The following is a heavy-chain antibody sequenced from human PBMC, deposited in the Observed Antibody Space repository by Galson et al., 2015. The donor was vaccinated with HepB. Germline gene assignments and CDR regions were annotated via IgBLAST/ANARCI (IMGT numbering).Heavy chain of an antibody. D-gene: IGHD3-22*01. J-gene: IGHJ3*02. CDR2: ISSSGSTI. V-gene: IGHV3-48*03. CDR1: GFTFSSYE. Sequence: SLRLSCAASGFTFSSYEMNWVRQAPGKGLEWVSYISSSGSTIYYADSVKGRFTISRDNAKNSLYLQMNSLRAEDTAVYYCARDLASGYYYYAFDIWGQGTMVTVSS. CDR3: ARDLASGYYYYAFDI.